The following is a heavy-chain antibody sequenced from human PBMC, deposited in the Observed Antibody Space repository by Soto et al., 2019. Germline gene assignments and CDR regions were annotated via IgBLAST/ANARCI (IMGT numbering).Heavy chain of an antibody. Sequence: QVQLVQSGAEVKKPGSSVKVSCKASGGTFSTSAISWVRQAPRQGLEWVGGIMPVFATPDYAQKFQGRVTXTXDXXTTTAYLELTSLRTDDTAVYSCARDKDRQQLGGNYYYILDVWGQGTAITVSS. CDR2: IMPVFATP. J-gene: IGHJ6*02. CDR3: ARDKDRQQLGGNYYYILDV. D-gene: IGHD3-3*02. V-gene: IGHV1-69*05. CDR1: GGTFSTSA.